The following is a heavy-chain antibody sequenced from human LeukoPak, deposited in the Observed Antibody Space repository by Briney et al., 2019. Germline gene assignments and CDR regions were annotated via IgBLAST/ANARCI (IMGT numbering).Heavy chain of an antibody. Sequence: PSETLSLTCTVSGGSISSYYWSWIRQPPGKGLEWIGYIYYSGSTYYNPSLKSRVTISVDTSKNQFSLKLSSVTAADTAVYYCARGFIRYCSSTSCYLNWFDPWGQGTLVTVSS. CDR1: GGSISSYY. CDR3: ARGFIRYCSSTSCYLNWFDP. D-gene: IGHD2-2*01. J-gene: IGHJ5*02. V-gene: IGHV4-59*06. CDR2: IYYSGST.